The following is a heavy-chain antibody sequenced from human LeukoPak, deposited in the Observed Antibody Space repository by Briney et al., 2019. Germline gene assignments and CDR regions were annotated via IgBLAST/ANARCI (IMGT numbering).Heavy chain of an antibody. Sequence: SETLSLTCTVSGDAITSDKYYWGWIRQPPGKGLEWIGNIHHSGSTYYSPSLKSRVTISVDTSKNQFSLKLSSVTAADTAVYYCAREDRSGYYYTNAFDIWGQGTMVTVSS. J-gene: IGHJ3*02. CDR1: GDAITSDKYY. CDR3: AREDRSGYYYTNAFDI. V-gene: IGHV4-39*07. D-gene: IGHD3-22*01. CDR2: IHHSGST.